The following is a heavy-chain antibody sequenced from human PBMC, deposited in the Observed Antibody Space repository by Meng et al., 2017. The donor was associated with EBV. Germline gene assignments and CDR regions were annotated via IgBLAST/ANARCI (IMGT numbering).Heavy chain of an antibody. CDR1: GFPFSGSA. CDR3: TRMSSPLDY. V-gene: IGHV3-73*02. Sequence: VESGGCWVQPGGSLNPSCAASGFPFSGSAMHWVRQASGKGLEWVGRIRSKAKSYATAYAASVKGRFTISRDDSKNTAYLQMNSLKTEDTAVYYCTRMSSPLDYWGQGTLVTVSS. J-gene: IGHJ4*02. D-gene: IGHD2-2*01. CDR2: IRSKAKSYAT.